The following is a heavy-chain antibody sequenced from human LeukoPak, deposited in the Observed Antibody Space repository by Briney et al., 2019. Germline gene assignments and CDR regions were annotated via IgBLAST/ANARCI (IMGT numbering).Heavy chain of an antibody. Sequence: PSETLSLTCTVSGGSIGSGAYYWSWIRQHPGKGLEWIGYIYYSGSTYYNPSLKSRVTISVVASKNQFSLKLSSVSAADTAVYYCARDLGDGYLANDYWGQGTLVTVSS. CDR2: IYYSGST. CDR3: ARDLGDGYLANDY. CDR1: GGSIGSGAYY. J-gene: IGHJ4*02. V-gene: IGHV4-31*03. D-gene: IGHD5-24*01.